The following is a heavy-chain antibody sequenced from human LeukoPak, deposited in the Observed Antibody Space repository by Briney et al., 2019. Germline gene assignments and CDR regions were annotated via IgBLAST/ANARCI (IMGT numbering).Heavy chain of an antibody. Sequence: SETLSLTCAVYGGSFSGYYWSWIRQPPGKGLEWIGEINHSGSTNYNPSLKSRVTISVDTPKNQFSLKLSSVTAADTAVYYCARGPIPGRWSDPWGQGTLVTVSS. D-gene: IGHD2-2*02. J-gene: IGHJ5*02. CDR1: GGSFSGYY. CDR3: ARGPIPGRWSDP. CDR2: INHSGST. V-gene: IGHV4-34*01.